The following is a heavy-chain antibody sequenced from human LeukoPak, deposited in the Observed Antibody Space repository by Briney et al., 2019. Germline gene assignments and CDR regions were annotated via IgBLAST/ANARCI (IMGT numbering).Heavy chain of an antibody. D-gene: IGHD3-10*01. Sequence: GGSLRLSCAASGFTFSHYGMHWVRQAPGKGLEWVAVISYDGSNKYYTDSVKGRFTISRDNAKNTLYMQKNSQRAEDTAVYYCARAGSGSYYRVAFDIWGQGTMVTVSS. CDR3: ARAGSGSYYRVAFDI. CDR1: GFTFSHYG. CDR2: ISYDGSNK. V-gene: IGHV3-30*03. J-gene: IGHJ3*02.